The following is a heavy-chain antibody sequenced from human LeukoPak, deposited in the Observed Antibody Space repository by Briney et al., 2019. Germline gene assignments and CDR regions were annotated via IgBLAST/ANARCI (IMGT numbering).Heavy chain of an antibody. V-gene: IGHV4-30-4*08. D-gene: IGHD3-10*01. J-gene: IGHJ5*02. CDR3: ARGVYGSGIDNWFDP. Sequence: KPSETLSHTCTVSGYSISSGYYWGWIRQPPGKGLEWIGYIYYSGSTYYNPSLKSRVTISVDTSKNQFSLKLSSVTAADTAVYYCARGVYGSGIDNWFDPWGQGTLVTVSS. CDR1: GYSISSGYY. CDR2: IYYSGST.